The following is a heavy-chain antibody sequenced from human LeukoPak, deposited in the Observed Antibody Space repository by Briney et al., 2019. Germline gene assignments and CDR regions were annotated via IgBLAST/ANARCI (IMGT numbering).Heavy chain of an antibody. CDR2: INHSGST. CDR3: ASFEVVGATTRQDY. J-gene: IGHJ4*02. Sequence: SETLSLTCAVYGGSFSGYYWSWIRQPPGKGLEWIGEINHSGSTNYNPFLKSRVTISVDTSKNQFSLKLSSVTAADTAVYYCASFEVVGATTRQDYWGQGTLVTVSS. D-gene: IGHD1-26*01. CDR1: GGSFSGYY. V-gene: IGHV4-34*01.